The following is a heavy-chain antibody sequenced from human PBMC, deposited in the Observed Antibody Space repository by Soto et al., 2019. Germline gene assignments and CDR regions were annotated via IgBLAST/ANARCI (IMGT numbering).Heavy chain of an antibody. Sequence: XASLSLNCAVCGYCITNGYYWCWIRQPPGMGLEWIGSIYHSGSTSYNPSLRSRVTISVVTSKNQFSLKLRSVTAADTAMYYCAQVGGPGPFTAAIGRFDSCAQGTQVTVSS. D-gene: IGHD3-16*01. V-gene: IGHV4-38-2*01. J-gene: IGHJ4*02. CDR2: IYHSGST. CDR3: AQVGGPGPFTAAIGRFDS. CDR1: GYCITNGYY.